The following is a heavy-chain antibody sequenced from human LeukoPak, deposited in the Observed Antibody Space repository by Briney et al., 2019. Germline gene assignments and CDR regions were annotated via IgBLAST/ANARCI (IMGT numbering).Heavy chain of an antibody. CDR2: IYHSGST. J-gene: IGHJ3*02. D-gene: IGHD5-18*01. CDR1: GGSISSGGYY. V-gene: IGHV4-30-2*01. CDR3: ARGGYGYRESDAFDI. Sequence: SETLSLTCTVSGGSISSGGYYWSWIRQPPGKGLEWIGYIYHSGSTYYNPSLKSRVTISVDTSKNQFSLKLSSVTAADTAVYYCARGGYGYRESDAFDIWGQGTMVTVSS.